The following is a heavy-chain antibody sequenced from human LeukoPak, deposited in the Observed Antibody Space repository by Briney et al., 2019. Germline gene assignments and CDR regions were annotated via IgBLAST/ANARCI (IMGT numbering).Heavy chain of an antibody. V-gene: IGHV3-49*03. J-gene: IGHJ4*02. Sequence: PGGSLRLSCTISGFTSVDYALSWFRQAPGKGLEWVGFIRGKAYDETTDYAASVKGRFTISRDDSKSIAYLQMNSLRAEDTAVYYCAKDLPGQQLANPFDYWGQGTLVTVSS. D-gene: IGHD6-13*01. CDR3: AKDLPGQQLANPFDY. CDR1: GFTSVDYA. CDR2: IRGKAYDETT.